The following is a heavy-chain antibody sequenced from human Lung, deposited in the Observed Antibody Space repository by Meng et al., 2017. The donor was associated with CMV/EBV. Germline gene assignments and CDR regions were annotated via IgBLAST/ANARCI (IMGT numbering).Heavy chain of an antibody. CDR2: IRHDGSNK. J-gene: IGHJ6*02. D-gene: IGHD3-10*02. CDR3: AKDSYVVSTKTVDYYYGMDV. CDR1: GLVFSNNG. V-gene: IGHV3-30*02. Sequence: GGSLRLXCAASGLVFSNNGMHWVRQAPGEGLEWVAFIRHDGSNKYYGGSVKGRFTISRDNSENTVYLQMNSLRAEDTAVYYCAKDSYVVSTKTVDYYYGMDVWGQGTXVTVSS.